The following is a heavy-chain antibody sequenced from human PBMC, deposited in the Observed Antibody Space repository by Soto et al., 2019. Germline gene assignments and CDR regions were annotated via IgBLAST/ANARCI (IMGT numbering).Heavy chain of an antibody. CDR2: ISYSGST. V-gene: IGHV4-59*01. CDR3: VGGRFGELLDY. J-gene: IGHJ4*02. CDR1: GGPITSYY. D-gene: IGHD3-10*01. Sequence: SETLSLTCTVSGGPITSYYWSWIRQPPGKGLEWIGYISYSGSTNYNPSLKSRVTISVDTSKNQFSLNLSSVTAADTAVYYCVGGRFGELLDYWGQGTLVTVSS.